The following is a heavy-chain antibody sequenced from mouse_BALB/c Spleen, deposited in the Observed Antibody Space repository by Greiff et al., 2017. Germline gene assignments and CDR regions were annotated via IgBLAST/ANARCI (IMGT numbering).Heavy chain of an antibody. J-gene: IGHJ1*01. D-gene: IGHD1-2*01. CDR1: GYTFSSYW. Sequence: VQLQQSGAELMKPGASVKISCKATGYTFSSYWIEWVKQRPGHGLEWIGEILPGSGSTNYNEKFKGKATFTADTSSNTAYMQLSSLTSEDSAVYYCATGYGVWYFDVWGAGTTVTVSS. CDR2: ILPGSGST. CDR3: ATGYGVWYFDV. V-gene: IGHV1-9*01.